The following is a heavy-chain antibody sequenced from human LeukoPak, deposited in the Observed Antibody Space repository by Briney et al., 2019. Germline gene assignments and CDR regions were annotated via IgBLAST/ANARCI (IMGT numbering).Heavy chain of an antibody. Sequence: SETLSLTCAVSGYSISSGYYWAWIRQPPGKGLEWIESIYHTGTTYYNPSLKSRVTISVDTSKNQFSLRLTSMTAADTAVYYCAKGGGGYFDYRGQGTLVTVSS. J-gene: IGHJ4*02. CDR2: IYHTGTT. CDR1: GYSISSGYY. CDR3: AKGGGGYFDY. D-gene: IGHD4-23*01. V-gene: IGHV4-38-2*01.